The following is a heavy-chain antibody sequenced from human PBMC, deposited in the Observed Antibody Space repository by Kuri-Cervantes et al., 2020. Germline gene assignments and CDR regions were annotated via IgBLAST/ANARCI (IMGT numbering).Heavy chain of an antibody. D-gene: IGHD4-17*01. Sequence: GESLKISCAASGFTFSSYGMHWVRQAPGKGLEWVAVIWYDGSNKYYADPVKGRFTISRDNSKNTLYLQMDSLRAEDAAVYYCARDGADYGDYEQTYYYYYGMDVWGQGTTVTVSS. CDR1: GFTFSSYG. CDR3: ARDGADYGDYEQTYYYYYGMDV. J-gene: IGHJ6*02. V-gene: IGHV3-33*01. CDR2: IWYDGSNK.